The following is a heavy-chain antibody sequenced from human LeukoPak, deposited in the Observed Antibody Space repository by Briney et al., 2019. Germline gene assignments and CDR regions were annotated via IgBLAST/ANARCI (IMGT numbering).Heavy chain of an antibody. CDR2: ISAYNGNT. D-gene: IGHD3-22*01. J-gene: IGHJ4*02. CDR1: GYTFTSYG. CDR3: ARVGENLGKRYYYDSSGYPCDY. Sequence: ASVKVSCKASGYTFTSYGISWVRQAPGQGLEWMGWISAYNGNTNYAQKLQGRVTMTTDTSTSTAYMELRSLRYDDTAVYYCARVGENLGKRYYYDSSGYPCDYWGQGTLVTVSS. V-gene: IGHV1-18*01.